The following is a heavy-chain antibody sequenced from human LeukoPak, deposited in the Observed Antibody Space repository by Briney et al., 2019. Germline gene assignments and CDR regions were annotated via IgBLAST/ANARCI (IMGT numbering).Heavy chain of an antibody. CDR2: IRSKGLGRTT. D-gene: IGHD3-3*01. CDR1: GFTFSSYG. Sequence: PGGSLRLSCAAYGFTFSSYGMHWVRQAPGKGLEWVGFIRSKGLGRTTEYAASVKGRFSISRDDSKSIAYLQMNSLKTEDTAVYYCTFGDFWSGFLRDYWGQGTLVTVSS. CDR3: TFGDFWSGFLRDY. V-gene: IGHV3-49*04. J-gene: IGHJ4*02.